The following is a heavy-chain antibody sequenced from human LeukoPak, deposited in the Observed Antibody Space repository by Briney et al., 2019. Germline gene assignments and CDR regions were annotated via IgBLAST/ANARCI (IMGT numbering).Heavy chain of an antibody. CDR3: ARGNFYDNKGYSPELRY. Sequence: GASVKVSCKASGGTFSSYAISWVRQAPGQGLEWMGGIIPIFGTANYAQKFQGRVTITADESTSTAYMELSRLTSDDAAVYYCARGNFYDNKGYSPELRYWGQGTLVTVSS. CDR2: IIPIFGTA. V-gene: IGHV1-69*01. CDR1: GGTFSSYA. D-gene: IGHD3-10*01. J-gene: IGHJ4*02.